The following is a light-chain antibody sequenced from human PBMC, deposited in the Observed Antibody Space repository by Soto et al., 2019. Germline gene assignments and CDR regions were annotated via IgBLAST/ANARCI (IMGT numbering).Light chain of an antibody. CDR3: NSYTSSSTYVV. V-gene: IGLV2-14*03. CDR1: SSDVGGYHY. Sequence: QSALTQPASVSGSPGQSITISCTGTSSDVGGYHYVSWYQHHPGKAPKLMIYDVDNRPSGVSNRFSGSKSGNTASLTISGXXXXXXXXXXCNSYTSSSTYVVFGGGTKVTVX. J-gene: IGLJ2*01. CDR2: DVD.